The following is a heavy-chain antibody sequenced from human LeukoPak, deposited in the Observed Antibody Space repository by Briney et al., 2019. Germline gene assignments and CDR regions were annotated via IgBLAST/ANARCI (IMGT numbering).Heavy chain of an antibody. D-gene: IGHD4-11*01. Sequence: MPSETLSLTCAVSGYSISSGYYWGWIRQPPGKGLEWIGSIYHRGSTYYNPSLKSRVTISVDTSKNQFSLKLSSVTAADTAVYYCARDGRLHAFDYWGQGTLVTVSS. CDR1: GYSISSGYY. V-gene: IGHV4-38-2*02. CDR3: ARDGRLHAFDY. CDR2: IYHRGST. J-gene: IGHJ4*02.